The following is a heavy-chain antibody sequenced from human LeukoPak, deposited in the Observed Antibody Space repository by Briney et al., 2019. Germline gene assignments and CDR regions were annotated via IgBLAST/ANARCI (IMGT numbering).Heavy chain of an antibody. Sequence: GGSLRLSCAASGSTFDDYAMHWVRQAPGKGLEWVSGISWNSGSIGYADSVKGRFTISRDNAKNSLYLQMNSLRAEDMALYYCAKDSSSLNDAFDIWGQGTMVTVSS. V-gene: IGHV3-9*03. CDR2: ISWNSGSI. D-gene: IGHD6-13*01. CDR3: AKDSSSLNDAFDI. CDR1: GSTFDDYA. J-gene: IGHJ3*02.